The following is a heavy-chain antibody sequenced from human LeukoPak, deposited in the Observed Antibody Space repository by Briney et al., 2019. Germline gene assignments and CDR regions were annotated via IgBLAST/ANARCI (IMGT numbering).Heavy chain of an antibody. Sequence: KPSETLSLTCTVSGGSISSSSYCWGWIRQPPGKGLEWIGSICYSGSTFYNPSLKSRVTLSVDTSKNQFSLKLSSVTAADTAVYYCARGGTTVTPGLLWFDPWGQGTLVTVSS. V-gene: IGHV4-39*07. CDR2: ICYSGST. CDR3: ARGGTTVTPGLLWFDP. J-gene: IGHJ5*02. CDR1: GGSISSSSYC. D-gene: IGHD4-17*01.